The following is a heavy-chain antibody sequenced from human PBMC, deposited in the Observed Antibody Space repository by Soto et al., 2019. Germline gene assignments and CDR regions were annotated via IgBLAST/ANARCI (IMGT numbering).Heavy chain of an antibody. CDR1: GFSLTTSGVG. V-gene: IGHV2-5*02. J-gene: IGHJ4*02. CDR2: IYWDDDK. CDR3: AHRVLRTVFGLVTTTAIYFDF. Sequence: QITLKESGPTVVKPTETLTLTCTFSGFSLTTSGVGVGWVRQSPGKAPEWLALIYWDDDKRYSTSLKSRLTITKDXXXXXXXXXXXXXXXXXXXXXXXAHRVLRTVFGLVTTTAIYFDFWGQGTPVVVSS. D-gene: IGHD3-3*01.